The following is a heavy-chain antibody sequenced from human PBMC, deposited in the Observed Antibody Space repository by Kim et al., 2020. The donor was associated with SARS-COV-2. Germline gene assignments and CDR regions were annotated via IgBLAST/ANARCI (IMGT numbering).Heavy chain of an antibody. J-gene: IGHJ4*02. CDR2: IYPGDSDT. D-gene: IGHD1-26*01. CDR1: GYSFTSYW. V-gene: IGHV5-51*01. Sequence: GESLKISCKGSGYSFTSYWIGWVRQMPGKGLEWMGIIYPGDSDTRYSPSFQGQVTISADKSISTAYLQWSSLKASDTALYYCARVKRATAPVFDYWGQGTLVTVSS. CDR3: ARVKRATAPVFDY.